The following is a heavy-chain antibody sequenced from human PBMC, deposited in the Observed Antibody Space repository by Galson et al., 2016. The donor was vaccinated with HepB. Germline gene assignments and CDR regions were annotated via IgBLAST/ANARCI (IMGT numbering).Heavy chain of an antibody. D-gene: IGHD6-19*01. CDR3: ATWLSHHFDY. CDR1: GFTFRHYA. J-gene: IGHJ4*02. Sequence: SLRLSCAASGFTFRHYALSWVRQAPGKGLEWVSHIDGPTPNTHYADSVRGRFPIYRDNSRDTLYLQMDSLTAEDSAIYYCATWLSHHFDYWGQGTLVTVSS. V-gene: IGHV3-23*01. CDR2: IDGPTPNT.